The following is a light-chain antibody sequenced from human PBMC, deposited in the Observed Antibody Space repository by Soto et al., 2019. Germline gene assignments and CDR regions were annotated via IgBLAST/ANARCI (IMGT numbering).Light chain of an antibody. CDR1: QSVSSSY. CDR2: GAS. J-gene: IGKJ1*01. CDR3: QQYGSPGT. Sequence: EIVFTQSPGTLSLSPGERATLSCRTSQSVSSSYLAWYQQKPGQAPRLLIYGASSRATGIPGRFSGSGSGTDFTLTISRLEPEDFAVYYCQQYGSPGTFGQGTKVDIK. V-gene: IGKV3-20*01.